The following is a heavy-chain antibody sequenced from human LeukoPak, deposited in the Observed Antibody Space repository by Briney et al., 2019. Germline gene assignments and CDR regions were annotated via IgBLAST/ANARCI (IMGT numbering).Heavy chain of an antibody. CDR3: ANYGVVLATYGSPSPFVY. Sequence: PSETLSLTCTVSCGSISSYYWGWIRQPAGKGLEWIGRIYTSGSTNYNPSLKSRVTMSVDTSKNQFSLKLSSVTAADTAVYYCANYGVVLATYGSPSPFVYWGQGTLVTVSS. V-gene: IGHV4-4*07. CDR2: IYTSGST. CDR1: CGSISSYY. D-gene: IGHD3-16*01. J-gene: IGHJ4*02.